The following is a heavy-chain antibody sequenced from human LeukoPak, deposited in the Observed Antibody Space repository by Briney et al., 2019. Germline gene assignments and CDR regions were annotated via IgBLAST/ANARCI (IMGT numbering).Heavy chain of an antibody. Sequence: GGSLRLSCAASGFTFSSYAMSWVRQAPGKGLEWVAFIRYDGSNKYYADSVKGRFTISRDNSKNTLYLQMNSLRAEDTAVYYCAKSPSWCSSTSCYGGTDYWGQGTLVTVSS. D-gene: IGHD2-2*01. CDR3: AKSPSWCSSTSCYGGTDY. J-gene: IGHJ4*02. V-gene: IGHV3-30*02. CDR2: IRYDGSNK. CDR1: GFTFSSYA.